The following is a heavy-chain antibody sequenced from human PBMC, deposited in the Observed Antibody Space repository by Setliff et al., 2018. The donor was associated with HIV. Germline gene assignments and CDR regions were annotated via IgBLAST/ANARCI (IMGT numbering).Heavy chain of an antibody. J-gene: IGHJ5*01. CDR2: INYGGNT. CDR1: GGSISTYH. D-gene: IGHD3-22*01. CDR3: ARVLSSGYAGPFDS. Sequence: PSETLSLTCTVSGGSISTYHWSWIRQPPGKGLEWIGQINYGGNTHYNPSLRSRGTISVDASKGQLTLNLNSVTAAVTAVYYCARVLSSGYAGPFDSWGQGILVTVSS. V-gene: IGHV4-59*01.